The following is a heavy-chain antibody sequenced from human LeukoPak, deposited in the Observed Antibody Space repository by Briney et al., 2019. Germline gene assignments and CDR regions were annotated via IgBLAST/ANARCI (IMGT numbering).Heavy chain of an antibody. D-gene: IGHD2-2*01. CDR2: INHSGST. Sequence: NPSETLSLTCAVYGGSFSGYYWSWIRQPPGKGLEWIGEINHSGSTNYNPSLKSRVTISVDTSKNQFFLKLSSVTAADTAVYYCASEGPLPAAMGSSDYWGQGTLVTVSS. CDR1: GGSFSGYY. V-gene: IGHV4-34*01. J-gene: IGHJ4*02. CDR3: ASEGPLPAAMGSSDY.